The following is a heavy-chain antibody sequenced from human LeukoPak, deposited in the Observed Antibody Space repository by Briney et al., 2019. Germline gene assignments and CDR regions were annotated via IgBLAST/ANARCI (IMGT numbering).Heavy chain of an antibody. CDR3: ARSNQADDY. V-gene: IGHV3-74*01. J-gene: IGHJ4*02. CDR1: GFTFSDYW. D-gene: IGHD1-14*01. CDR2: INSGGSRT. Sequence: GGPLRLSCAASGFTFSDYWMHWVRQVPGKGLVWVSRINSGGSRTTYADCVKGRFTISRDNAKNTLYLQMDSLRAEDTGVYYCARSNQADDYWGQGTLVTVSS.